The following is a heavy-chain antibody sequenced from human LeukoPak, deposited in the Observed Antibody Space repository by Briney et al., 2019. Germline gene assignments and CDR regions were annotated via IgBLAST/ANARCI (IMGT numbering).Heavy chain of an antibody. V-gene: IGHV3-7*04. D-gene: IGHD6-13*01. J-gene: IGHJ5*02. CDR2: IKQDGSEK. Sequence: GGSLRLSCAASGFTFSNFWMTWVRQAPGKGLEWVANIKQDGSEKYYVDSVKGRFTISRDNAKSSLYLQMNSLRAEDTAVYYCARIRYSSSCYCFDPWGQGTLVTVSS. CDR3: ARIRYSSSCYCFDP. CDR1: GFTFSNFW.